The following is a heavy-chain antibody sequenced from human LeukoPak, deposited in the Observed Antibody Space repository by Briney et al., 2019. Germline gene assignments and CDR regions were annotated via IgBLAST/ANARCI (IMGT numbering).Heavy chain of an antibody. CDR1: GFTFSDYA. V-gene: IGHV3-23*01. D-gene: IGHD1-26*01. CDR2: ISGSGVMT. CDR3: AKDRSIGTYYTFDH. J-gene: IGHJ4*02. Sequence: GGSLRLSCAASGFTFSDYAVTWVRQAPGKGLEWVATISGSGVMTYYADCVKGRFTVSGDNSKNTLYLQMSSLTAADTAVYYCAKDRSIGTYYTFDHWGQGTLVTVSS.